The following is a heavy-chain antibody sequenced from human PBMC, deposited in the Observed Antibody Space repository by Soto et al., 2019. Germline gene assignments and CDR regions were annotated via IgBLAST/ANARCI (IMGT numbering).Heavy chain of an antibody. CDR2: INSDGSST. D-gene: IGHD2-21*02. J-gene: IGHJ3*02. Sequence: EVQLVGSGGGLVQPGGSLRLSCAASGFTFSSYWMHWVRQVPGKGLVWVSRINSDGSSTSYADSVNGRFTISRDNAKNTLYLQMNSLRAEDTAVYYCARDRAPPLWWLTAWGAFDIWGQGTMVTVSS. CDR3: ARDRAPPLWWLTAWGAFDI. V-gene: IGHV3-74*01. CDR1: GFTFSSYW.